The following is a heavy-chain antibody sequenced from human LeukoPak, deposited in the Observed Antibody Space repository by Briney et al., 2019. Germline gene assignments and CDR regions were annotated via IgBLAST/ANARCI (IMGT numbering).Heavy chain of an antibody. CDR1: GFTVSSNY. CDR2: ISYDGSNK. D-gene: IGHD2-2*01. J-gene: IGHJ4*02. CDR3: ATGRSCTTCYLPDY. V-gene: IGHV3-30*03. Sequence: GGSLRLSCAASGFTVSSNYMSWVRQAPGKGLEWVAVISYDGSNKYYADSVKGRFTISRDNSKNTLYLQMNSLRVEDTAVYHCATGRSCTTCYLPDYWGQGTLVTVSS.